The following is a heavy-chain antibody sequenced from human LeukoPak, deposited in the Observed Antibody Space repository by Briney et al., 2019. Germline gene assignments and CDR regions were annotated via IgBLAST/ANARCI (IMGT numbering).Heavy chain of an antibody. CDR1: GGSISSYY. Sequence: KPSETLSLTCTVSGGSISSYYWSWIRQPAGKGLEWIGRIYTSGSTNYNPSLKSRVTMSVDTSKNQFSLKLSSVTAADTAVYYCARDYGDPYYDILTGEALHYMDVWGKGTTVTISS. V-gene: IGHV4-4*07. CDR2: IYTSGST. CDR3: ARDYGDPYYDILTGEALHYMDV. J-gene: IGHJ6*03. D-gene: IGHD3-9*01.